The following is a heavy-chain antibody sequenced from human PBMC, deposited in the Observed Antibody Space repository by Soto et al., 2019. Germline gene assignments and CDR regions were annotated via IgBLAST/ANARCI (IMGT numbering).Heavy chain of an antibody. CDR3: ARTLGTIDPFDC. CDR2: ISDGGGRT. Sequence: EVHLLESGGGLVLPGGSLRLSCAASGFTFSSYTMTWVRQAPGKGLGWVSTISDGGGRTYYADSVRGRFTISRDDSKNTLYLQMNSLRAEDTALYYCARTLGTIDPFDCWGQGTLVTVSS. CDR1: GFTFSSYT. V-gene: IGHV3-23*01. D-gene: IGHD1-1*01. J-gene: IGHJ4*02.